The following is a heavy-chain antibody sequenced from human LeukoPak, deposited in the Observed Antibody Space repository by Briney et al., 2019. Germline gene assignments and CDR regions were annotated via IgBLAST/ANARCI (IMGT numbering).Heavy chain of an antibody. CDR1: GFTFSNYW. Sequence: PGGSLRLSCAASGFTFSNYWMSWVRQASGKGLEWVANIKQDGSEKYYVDSVKGRFTISRDNTKNSLYLQMNSLRAEGTAVYYCARASSGGYYYYGMDVWGQGTTVTVSS. J-gene: IGHJ6*02. V-gene: IGHV3-7*04. CDR3: ARASSGGYYYYGMDV. D-gene: IGHD6-19*01. CDR2: IKQDGSEK.